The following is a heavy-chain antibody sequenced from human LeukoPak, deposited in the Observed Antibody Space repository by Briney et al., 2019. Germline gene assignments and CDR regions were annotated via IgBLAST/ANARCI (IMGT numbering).Heavy chain of an antibody. V-gene: IGHV1-8*01. CDR2: MNPNSGNT. CDR3: ARGHYDFWSGYRFDY. Sequence: ASVKVSCKASGYTFTSYDINWVRQATGQGLEWMGWMNPNSGNTGYAQKFQGRVTMTTDTSTSTGYMELRSLRSDDTAVYYCARGHYDFWSGYRFDYWGQGTLVTVSS. J-gene: IGHJ4*02. CDR1: GYTFTSYD. D-gene: IGHD3-3*01.